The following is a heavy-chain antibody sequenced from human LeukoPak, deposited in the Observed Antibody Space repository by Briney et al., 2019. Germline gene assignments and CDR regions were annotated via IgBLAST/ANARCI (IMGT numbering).Heavy chain of an antibody. D-gene: IGHD3-3*01. CDR1: GGSISSYY. CDR3: ARGSQRITVFGVVTDY. CDR2: AYYTGSN. Sequence: SETLSLTCTVSGGSISSYYWSWIRQPPGKGLEWIGYAYYTGSNNYNPSLKSRVTISVDTSKNHFSLELSSVTAADTAVYYCARGSQRITVFGVVTDYWGQGTLVTVSS. J-gene: IGHJ4*02. V-gene: IGHV4-59*01.